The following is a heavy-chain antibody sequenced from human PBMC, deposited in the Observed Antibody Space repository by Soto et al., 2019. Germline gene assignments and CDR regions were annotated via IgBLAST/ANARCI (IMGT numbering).Heavy chain of an antibody. V-gene: IGHV4-31*03. CDR2: FYYSGST. J-gene: IGHJ4*02. Sequence: SETLSLTCTVSGGSISSGGYYWSWIRQHPGKGLEWIAHFYYSGSTYYNPSLKSRVAVSVDRSKNQFSLKLSSVTAADTAVYYCARVRKWELYYFDYWGQGTLVTVSS. CDR3: ARVRKWELYYFDY. CDR1: GGSISSGGYY. D-gene: IGHD1-26*01.